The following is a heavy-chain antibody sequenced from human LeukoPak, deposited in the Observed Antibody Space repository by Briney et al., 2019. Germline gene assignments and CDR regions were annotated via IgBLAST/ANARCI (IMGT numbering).Heavy chain of an antibody. CDR2: INKDGNEK. Sequence: GGSLRLSCVASGFNFRNHWMAWIRHAPGRGLEWVANINKDGNEKYYLDSVRGRFTISRDNAKNSLYLQMNSLEAEDTAVYYCVRELVVGPAEYFQSWGQGTLVTVPS. CDR3: VRELVVGPAEYFQS. D-gene: IGHD2-15*01. V-gene: IGHV3-7*01. CDR1: GFNFRNHW. J-gene: IGHJ1*01.